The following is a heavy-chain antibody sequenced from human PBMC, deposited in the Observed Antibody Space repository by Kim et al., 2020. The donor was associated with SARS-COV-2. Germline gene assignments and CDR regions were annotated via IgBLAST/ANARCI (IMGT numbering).Heavy chain of an antibody. CDR3: AKDRTYGSGSYYFDS. D-gene: IGHD3-10*01. Sequence: ADSVEGRFTISRDNAKNTLYLQMNSLRAEDTAVYYCAKDRTYGSGSYYFDSWGQGTLVTVSS. J-gene: IGHJ4*02. V-gene: IGHV3-23*01.